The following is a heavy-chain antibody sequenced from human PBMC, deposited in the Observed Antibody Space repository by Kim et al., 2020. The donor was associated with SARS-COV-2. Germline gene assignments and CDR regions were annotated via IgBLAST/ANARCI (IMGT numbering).Heavy chain of an antibody. J-gene: IGHJ6*03. Sequence: SETLSLTCTVSGGSISSGGYYWSWIRQHPGKGLEWIGYIYYSGSTYYNPSLKSRVTISVDTSKNQFSLKLSSVTAADTAVYYCARDQGEFSYYYYMDVWGKGTTGTVSS. CDR1: GGSISSGGYY. D-gene: IGHD3-16*01. V-gene: IGHV4-31*03. CDR2: IYYSGST. CDR3: ARDQGEFSYYYYMDV.